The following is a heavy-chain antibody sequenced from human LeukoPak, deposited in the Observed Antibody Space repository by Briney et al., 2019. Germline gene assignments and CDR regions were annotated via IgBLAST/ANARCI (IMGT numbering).Heavy chain of an antibody. CDR3: ARDPYSGNYGAYYYYYMDV. V-gene: IGHV3-7*01. J-gene: IGHJ6*03. D-gene: IGHD1-26*01. CDR2: IKTDGSQI. Sequence: GGSLRLSCVASGFTFSSYWMTWVRQAPGKGLEWVANIKTDGSQIYYVDSVKGRFTISRDNAKNSLYLQMDSLRVEDTAVYYCARDPYSGNYGAYYYYYMDVWGKGTTVTISS. CDR1: GFTFSSYW.